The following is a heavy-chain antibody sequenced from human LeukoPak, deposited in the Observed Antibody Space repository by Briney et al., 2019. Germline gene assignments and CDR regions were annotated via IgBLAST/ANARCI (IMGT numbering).Heavy chain of an antibody. CDR3: ESKDIVVVPAGRDRYFDL. V-gene: IGHV3-30*02. CDR2: IRYDGSNK. CDR1: GFTFSSYG. J-gene: IGHJ2*01. Sequence: SGGSLRLSWAASGFTFSSYGMHWVRQAPGKGLEWVAFIRYDGSNKYYADSVKGRFTISRDNSKNTLYLQMNSLRAEDTAVYYCESKDIVVVPAGRDRYFDLWGRGTLVTVSS. D-gene: IGHD2-2*01.